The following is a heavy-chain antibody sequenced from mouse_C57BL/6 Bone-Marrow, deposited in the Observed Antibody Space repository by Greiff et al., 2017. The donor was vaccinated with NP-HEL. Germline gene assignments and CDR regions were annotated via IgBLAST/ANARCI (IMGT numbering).Heavy chain of an antibody. J-gene: IGHJ2*01. CDR2: INPSSGYT. CDR3: ASYYYGSTPFDY. V-gene: IGHV1-7*01. Sequence: QVQLKQPGAELAKPGASVKLSCKASGYTFTSYWMHWVKQRPGQGLEWIGYINPSSGYTKYNQKFKDKATLTADKSSSTAYMQLSSLTYEDSAVYYCASYYYGSTPFDYWGQGTTLTVSS. CDR1: GYTFTSYW. D-gene: IGHD1-1*01.